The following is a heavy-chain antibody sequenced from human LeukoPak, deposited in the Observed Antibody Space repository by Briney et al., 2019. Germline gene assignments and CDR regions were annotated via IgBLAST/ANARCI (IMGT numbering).Heavy chain of an antibody. V-gene: IGHV1-18*01. CDR3: ARDPGIAAAGDYYNCGMDV. J-gene: IGHJ6*02. CDR2: ISAYNGNT. CDR1: GYTFTSYG. D-gene: IGHD6-13*01. Sequence: ASVKVSCKASGYTFTSYGISWVRQAPGQGLEWMGWISAYNGNTNYAQKLQGRVTMTTDTSTSTAYMELRSLRSDDTAIYYCARDPGIAAAGDYYNCGMDVWGQGTTVTVSS.